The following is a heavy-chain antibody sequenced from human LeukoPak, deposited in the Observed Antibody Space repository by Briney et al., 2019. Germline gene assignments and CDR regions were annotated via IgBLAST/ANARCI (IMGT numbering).Heavy chain of an antibody. D-gene: IGHD2-8*01. Sequence: KPSETLSLTCTVPGGSISSSSYYWAWIRQPPGKGLEWIGSIYYSGSTNYNPSLTSRVTISVDTSKNQFSLKLSSVTAADTAVYYCARPSGGYCTNGVCRQFDPWGQGTLVTVSS. J-gene: IGHJ5*02. CDR1: GGSISSSSYY. V-gene: IGHV4-39*01. CDR3: ARPSGGYCTNGVCRQFDP. CDR2: IYYSGST.